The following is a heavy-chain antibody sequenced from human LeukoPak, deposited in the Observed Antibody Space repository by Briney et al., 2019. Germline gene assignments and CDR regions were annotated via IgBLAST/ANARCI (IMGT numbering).Heavy chain of an antibody. CDR1: GFTFSNDW. V-gene: IGHV3-74*01. CDR3: ARSRGGSYHY. CDR2: INTDGSTT. Sequence: GGSLRLSCAASGFTFSNDWMHWVRQAPGKGLVWVSRINTDGSTTTYADSVKGRFTISRDNAKNTLYLQMNSLRVEDTAVYYCARSRGGSYHYWGQGTLVTVSS. J-gene: IGHJ4*02. D-gene: IGHD1-26*01.